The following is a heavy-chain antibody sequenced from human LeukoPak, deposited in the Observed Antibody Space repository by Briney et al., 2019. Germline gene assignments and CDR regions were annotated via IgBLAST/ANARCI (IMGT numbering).Heavy chain of an antibody. CDR1: GGSFSGYY. J-gene: IGHJ4*02. Sequence: PSETLSLTCAVYGGSFSGYYWSWIRQPPGKGLEWIGEINHSGSTNYNPSLKSRVTISVDTSKNQFSLKLSSVTAADTAVYYCARRHPRYCSGGSCYNDYWGQGTLVTVSS. D-gene: IGHD2-15*01. CDR2: INHSGST. V-gene: IGHV4-34*01. CDR3: ARRHPRYCSGGSCYNDY.